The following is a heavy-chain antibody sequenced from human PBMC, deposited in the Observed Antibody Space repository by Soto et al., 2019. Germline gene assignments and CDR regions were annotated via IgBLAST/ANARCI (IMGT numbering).Heavy chain of an antibody. D-gene: IGHD5-12*01. J-gene: IGHJ5*02. V-gene: IGHV4-39*07. Sequence: PSETLSLTCTVSGGSISDSNDHWGWIRQSPGKGLEWIGYFYNSGSINHNPPLKSRVTISVGTSKNQFSLKLSSVTAADTAVYYCARGREWLRLGRWWFDPWGQGTLVTVSS. CDR1: GGSISDSNDH. CDR3: ARGREWLRLGRWWFDP. CDR2: FYNSGSI.